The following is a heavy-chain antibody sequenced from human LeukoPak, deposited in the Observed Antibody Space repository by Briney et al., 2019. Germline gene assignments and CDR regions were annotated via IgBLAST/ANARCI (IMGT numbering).Heavy chain of an antibody. CDR2: INTNTGNP. V-gene: IGHV7-4-1*02. J-gene: IGHJ3*02. CDR1: GYTFTSYA. Sequence: ASVKVSCEASGYTFTSYAMNWVRQAPGQGLEWMGWINTNTGNPTYAQGFTGRFVFSLDTSVSTAYLQISSLKAEDTAVYYCARERGFGELKSRDAFDIWGQGTMVTVSS. D-gene: IGHD3-10*01. CDR3: ARERGFGELKSRDAFDI.